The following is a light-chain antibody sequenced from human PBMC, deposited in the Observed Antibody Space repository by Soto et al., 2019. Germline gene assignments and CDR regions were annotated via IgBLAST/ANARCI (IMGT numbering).Light chain of an antibody. V-gene: IGLV2-23*02. J-gene: IGLJ3*02. Sequence: QSALTQPASVSGSRGQSITISCTGTSSNVGSYNFVSWYRQYPGKAPGLIIYEVSQRPSTFFNRFSGSKSGNTASLTISGLQSDDEADYYCCSYAGNNALVFGGGTKLTVL. CDR3: CSYAGNNALV. CDR2: EVS. CDR1: SSNVGSYNF.